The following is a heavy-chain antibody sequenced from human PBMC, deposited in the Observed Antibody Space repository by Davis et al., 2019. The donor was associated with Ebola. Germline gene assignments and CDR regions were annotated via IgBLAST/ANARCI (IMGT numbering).Heavy chain of an antibody. D-gene: IGHD3-22*01. CDR2: INPSGGST. V-gene: IGHV1-46*01. CDR1: GYTFTSYY. Sequence: ASVKVSCKASGYTFTSYYMHWVRQAPGQGLEWMGIINPSGGSTSYAQKFQGRVTITRDTSASTAYMELSSLRSEDTAVYYCARDLYYYDSSGYYWHAFDIWGQGTMVTVSS. J-gene: IGHJ3*02. CDR3: ARDLYYYDSSGYYWHAFDI.